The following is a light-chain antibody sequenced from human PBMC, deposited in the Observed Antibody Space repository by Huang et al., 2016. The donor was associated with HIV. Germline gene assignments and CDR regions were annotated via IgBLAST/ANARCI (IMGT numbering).Light chain of an antibody. Sequence: DIRMTQSPSSVSASVGDSVAITCRASQVISSWLAWYQHRPGRAPKLLIYAASTLQSGVPARFNGSGSGTDFTLTINSLQPEDFATYYCQQANSFPRTFGQGTKVEVK. CDR2: AAS. J-gene: IGKJ1*01. V-gene: IGKV1-12*01. CDR3: QQANSFPRT. CDR1: QVISSW.